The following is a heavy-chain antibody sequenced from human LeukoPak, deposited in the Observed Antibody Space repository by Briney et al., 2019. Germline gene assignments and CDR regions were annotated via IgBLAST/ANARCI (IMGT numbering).Heavy chain of an antibody. D-gene: IGHD6-13*01. CDR1: GGSISSYY. Sequence: SETLSLTCTVSGGSISSYYWSWIRQPPGKGLEWIGYIYYSGSTNYNPSLKSRVTISVDTSKNQFSLKLSSVTAADTAVYYCARGSSWYAGFDYWGQGTLVTVSS. J-gene: IGHJ4*02. CDR3: ARGSSWYAGFDY. V-gene: IGHV4-59*08. CDR2: IYYSGST.